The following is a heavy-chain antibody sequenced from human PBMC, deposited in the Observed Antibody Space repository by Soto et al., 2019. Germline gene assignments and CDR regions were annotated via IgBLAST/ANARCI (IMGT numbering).Heavy chain of an antibody. CDR3: ARSYSSGWFVNHYFDY. CDR1: GFTFSSYA. J-gene: IGHJ4*02. V-gene: IGHV3-30-3*01. Sequence: ESGGGVVQPGRSLRLSCAASGFTFSSYAMHWVRQAPGTGLEWVAVISYDGSNKYYADSVKGRFTISRDNSKNTLYLQMNSLRAEDTAVYYCARSYSSGWFVNHYFDYWGQGTLVTVSS. D-gene: IGHD6-19*01. CDR2: ISYDGSNK.